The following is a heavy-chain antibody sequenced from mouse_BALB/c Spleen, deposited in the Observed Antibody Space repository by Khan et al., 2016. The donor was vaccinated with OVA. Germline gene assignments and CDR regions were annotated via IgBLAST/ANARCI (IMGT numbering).Heavy chain of an antibody. Sequence: QVQLQQSGAELMKPGASVKISCKATGYTFSSYWIEWVKQRPGHGLEWIGEILPGRGSSNYNEKFKGKATFTADTSSNIAYMQLNSLPSEDSAVTYCARGAGMTYAMDYWGQGTSVTVSS. CDR3: ARGAGMTYAMDY. J-gene: IGHJ4*01. V-gene: IGHV1-9*01. CDR2: ILPGRGSS. D-gene: IGHD3-3*01. CDR1: GYTFSSYW.